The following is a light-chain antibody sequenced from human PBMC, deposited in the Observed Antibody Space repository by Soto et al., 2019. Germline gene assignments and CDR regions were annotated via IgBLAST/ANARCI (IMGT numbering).Light chain of an antibody. Sequence: DIQVTQSPSILSASVGDRVTITCRASQNINYWLAWFQQKPGKAPKVLIYRASNLESGVPSRFSGSASGTEFTLTISNLQSDDFATYYCQHYSGYSWAFGQGTKVEIK. CDR1: QNINYW. CDR3: QHYSGYSWA. V-gene: IGKV1-5*03. CDR2: RAS. J-gene: IGKJ1*01.